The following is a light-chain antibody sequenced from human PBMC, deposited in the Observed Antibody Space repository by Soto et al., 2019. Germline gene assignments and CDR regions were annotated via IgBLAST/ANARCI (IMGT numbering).Light chain of an antibody. CDR2: KAS. CDR1: QSISGW. Sequence: DIQMTQSPSTLSASVGDRVIITCRASQSISGWLARYQQNAGKPPKLLIYKASNLQSGVPSRFRGSGSGKEFTLTISGLQPDDFAVYYCQKYSSFSRAVGQGTKVDSK. J-gene: IGKJ1*01. V-gene: IGKV1-5*03. CDR3: QKYSSFSRA.